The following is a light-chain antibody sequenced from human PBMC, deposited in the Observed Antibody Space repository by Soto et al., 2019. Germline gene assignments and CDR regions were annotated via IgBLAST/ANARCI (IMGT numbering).Light chain of an antibody. CDR2: GAS. J-gene: IGKJ4*01. Sequence: DIQMTQSPSSLSASVGDRVTITCRASQSISTFLNWYQQKPGKAPKLLIYGASNLESGVPSTFSGSGSGTDFTLTISSLQPEDLATYYCQQCFSTPLLTFGGGTKVEIK. V-gene: IGKV1-39*01. CDR1: QSISTF. CDR3: QQCFSTPLLT.